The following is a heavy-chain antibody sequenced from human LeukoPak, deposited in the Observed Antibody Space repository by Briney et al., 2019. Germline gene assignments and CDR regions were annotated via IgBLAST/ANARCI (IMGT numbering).Heavy chain of an antibody. J-gene: IGHJ4*02. CDR2: IKEDGSEK. Sequence: GGSLRLSCAASGFTVGYNYMTWVRQAPGKGLEWVANIKEDGSEKYYVDSVKGRFTISRDNAKNSLYLQMNSLRAEGTAVYYCARGSSNSFDYWGQGTLVTVSS. CDR3: ARGSSNSFDY. CDR1: GFTVGYNY. V-gene: IGHV3-7*01. D-gene: IGHD2-2*01.